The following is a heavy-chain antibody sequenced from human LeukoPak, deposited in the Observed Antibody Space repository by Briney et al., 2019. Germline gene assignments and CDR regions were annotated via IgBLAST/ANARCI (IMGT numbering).Heavy chain of an antibody. J-gene: IGHJ4*02. D-gene: IGHD5-12*01. CDR1: GYSISSGYY. Sequence: SETLSLTCTVSGYSISSGYYWGWIRQPPGKGLEWIGSIYHSGSTYHNPSLKSRVTISVDTSKNQFSLKLSSVTAADTAVYYCARGYSGYDSLDYWGQGTLVTVSS. CDR3: ARGYSGYDSLDY. CDR2: IYHSGST. V-gene: IGHV4-38-2*02.